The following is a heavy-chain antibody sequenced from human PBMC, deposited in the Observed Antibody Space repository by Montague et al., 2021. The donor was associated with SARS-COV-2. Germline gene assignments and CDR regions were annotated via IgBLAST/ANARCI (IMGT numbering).Heavy chain of an antibody. Sequence: ETLSLTCTVSGDSISSSTNHWGWIRQPPGKGLEWIASIHYSGRTYHNPPLKSRVTMSVDTSKNQFSLKLSSVTAADTAVYYCTRTTDDSALSATFWGQGTLVTVSS. V-gene: IGHV4-39*01. J-gene: IGHJ4*02. CDR1: GDSISSSTNH. D-gene: IGHD2-15*01. CDR3: TRTTDDSALSATF. CDR2: IHYSGRT.